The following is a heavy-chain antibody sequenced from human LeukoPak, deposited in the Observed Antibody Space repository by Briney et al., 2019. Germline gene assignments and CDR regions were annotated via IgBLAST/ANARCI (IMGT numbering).Heavy chain of an antibody. CDR2: IYYSGST. V-gene: IGHV4-59*01. Sequence: SETLSLTCTVSGGYISSYYWSWIRQPPGKGLEWIGYIYYSGSTNYNPSLKSRVTISIDTSKNQFSLKLSSVTAADTAVYYCARDPHFDYWGQGTLVTVSS. J-gene: IGHJ4*02. CDR1: GGYISSYY. CDR3: ARDPHFDY.